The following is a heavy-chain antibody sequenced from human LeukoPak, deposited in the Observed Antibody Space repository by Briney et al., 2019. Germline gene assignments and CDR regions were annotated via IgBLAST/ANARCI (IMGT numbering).Heavy chain of an antibody. D-gene: IGHD6-19*01. Sequence: PGGSLRLSCAASGFTFSGSAMHWVRQASGKGLEWVGRIRSKANSYATAYAASVKGRFTVSRDDSKNTAYLQMNSLRAEDTALYYCARDLKGSSGFPGLTYYYYYYMDVWGKGTTVTVSS. CDR3: ARDLKGSSGFPGLTYYYYYYMDV. J-gene: IGHJ6*03. CDR1: GFTFSGSA. V-gene: IGHV3-73*01. CDR2: IRSKANSYAT.